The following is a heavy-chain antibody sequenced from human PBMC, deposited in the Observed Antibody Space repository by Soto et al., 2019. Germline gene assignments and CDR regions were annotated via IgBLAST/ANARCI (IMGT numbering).Heavy chain of an antibody. J-gene: IGHJ6*02. CDR3: AREFFWSGYYYYGMDV. V-gene: IGHV1-3*01. CDR1: GYTFTSYA. CDR2: INAGNGNT. D-gene: IGHD3-3*01. Sequence: ASVKVSCKASGYTFTSYAMHWVRQAPGQRLEWMGWINAGNGNTKYSQKFQGRVTITRDTSASTAYMELSSLRSEDTAVYYCAREFFWSGYYYYGMDVWGQGTTVTVS.